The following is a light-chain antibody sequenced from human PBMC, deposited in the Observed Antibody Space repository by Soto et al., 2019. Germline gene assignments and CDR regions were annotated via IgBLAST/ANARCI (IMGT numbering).Light chain of an antibody. CDR2: AAS. V-gene: IGKV1-39*01. J-gene: IGKJ4*01. CDR3: QQSYSTPLT. CDR1: HSISSY. Sequence: DIQMTQSPSSLSASVGDRVTITCRASHSISSYLNCYQQKPGKAPKLLIYAASSLQSGVPSRFSGSGSGTDFTLTISSLQPEDFATYYCQQSYSTPLTFGGGTKVQIK.